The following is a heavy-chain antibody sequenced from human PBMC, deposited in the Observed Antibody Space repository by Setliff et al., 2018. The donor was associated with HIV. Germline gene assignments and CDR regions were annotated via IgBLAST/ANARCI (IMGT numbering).Heavy chain of an antibody. Sequence: HPGGSLRLSCAASGFTFSSYAMHWVRRAPGKGLEWVAVISYDGSNKYYADSVKGRFTISRDNSKNTLYLQMNSLRAEDTAVYYCARDEYSSSSCCGYYFDYWGQGTLVTVSS. CDR1: GFTFSSYA. D-gene: IGHD6-6*01. CDR3: ARDEYSSSSCCGYYFDY. CDR2: ISYDGSNK. V-gene: IGHV3-30*04. J-gene: IGHJ4*02.